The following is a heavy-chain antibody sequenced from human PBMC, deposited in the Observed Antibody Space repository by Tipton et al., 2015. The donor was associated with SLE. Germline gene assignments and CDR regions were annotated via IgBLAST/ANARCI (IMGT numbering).Heavy chain of an antibody. D-gene: IGHD2-21*01. CDR1: GVSISSYY. Sequence: TLSLTCTVSGVSISSYYWSWIRQPAGKGLEWIGRIYTSGSTNYNPSLKSRVTISVDTSKNQFSLRLSSVTAADTAMYYCARKHCGGDCYEEVYFDYWGQGTLVTVSS. CDR2: IYTSGST. V-gene: IGHV4-4*07. CDR3: ARKHCGGDCYEEVYFDY. J-gene: IGHJ4*02.